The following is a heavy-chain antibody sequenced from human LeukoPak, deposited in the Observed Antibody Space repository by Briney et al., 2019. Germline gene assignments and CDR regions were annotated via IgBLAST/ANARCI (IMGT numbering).Heavy chain of an antibody. V-gene: IGHV1-69*06. CDR3: ARTTSESIVAAGDY. CDR2: IIPMFGAA. J-gene: IGHJ4*02. CDR1: GDTLRRFA. Sequence: SAKVSCKTSGDTLRRFAISWVRPAPGQSRGWEGGIIPMFGAANYAHKLQGRVTFTAQKSTNPGYMDVRRLTSEDTAVYYCARTTSESIVAAGDYWGQGTLVIVSS. D-gene: IGHD2-15*01.